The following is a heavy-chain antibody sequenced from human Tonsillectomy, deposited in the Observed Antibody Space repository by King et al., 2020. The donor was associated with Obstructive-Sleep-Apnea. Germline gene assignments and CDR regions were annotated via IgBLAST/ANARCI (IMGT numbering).Heavy chain of an antibody. CDR1: GFTFSTYW. CDR3: SRDRGLGSSSGYRRDAFDF. D-gene: IGHD6-13*01. Sequence: EVQLVESGGGLVQSGGSLRLSYAASGFTFSTYWMHWVRQAPGKGLVWVSRINSDGSSTTYADSGRGRFTISRDNAKNTLYLQMNSLRAEDTAVYYCSRDRGLGSSSGYRRDAFDFWGQGTMVTVSS. J-gene: IGHJ3*01. CDR2: INSDGSST. V-gene: IGHV3-74*03.